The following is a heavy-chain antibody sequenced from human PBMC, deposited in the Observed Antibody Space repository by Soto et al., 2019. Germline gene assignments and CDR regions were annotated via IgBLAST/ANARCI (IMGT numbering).Heavy chain of an antibody. CDR1: GFTFDDYA. D-gene: IGHD6-19*01. Sequence: VQLVESGGGLVQPGRSLRLSCAASGFTFDDYAMHWVRQAPGKGLEWVSGISWNSGSIGYADSVKGRFTISRDNAKNSLYLQMNSLRAEDTALYYCAKGSAGYSSGWHDYWGQGTLVTVSS. CDR2: ISWNSGSI. J-gene: IGHJ4*02. V-gene: IGHV3-9*01. CDR3: AKGSAGYSSGWHDY.